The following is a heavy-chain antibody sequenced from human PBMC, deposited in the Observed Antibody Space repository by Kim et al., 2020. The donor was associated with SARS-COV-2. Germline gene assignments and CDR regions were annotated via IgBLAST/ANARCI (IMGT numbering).Heavy chain of an antibody. Sequence: GGSLRLSCAASGFTFSSYGMHWVRQAPGKGLEWVAVISYDGSNKYYADSVKGRFTISRDNSKNTLYLQMNSLRAEDTAVYYCAKDWWELRFCYYMDVWGKGTTVTVSS. CDR2: ISYDGSNK. V-gene: IGHV3-30*18. J-gene: IGHJ6*03. D-gene: IGHD1-26*01. CDR1: GFTFSSYG. CDR3: AKDWWELRFCYYMDV.